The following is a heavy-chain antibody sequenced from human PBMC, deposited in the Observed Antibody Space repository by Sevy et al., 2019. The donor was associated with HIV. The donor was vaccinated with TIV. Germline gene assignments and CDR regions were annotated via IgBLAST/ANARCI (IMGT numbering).Heavy chain of an antibody. CDR2: ITSDNGNT. CDR1: GYTFTNFG. CDR3: ARARTAKYCTSANCYWRHVDF. Sequence: ASVKVSCKASGYTFTNFGINWVRQAPGQGLEWMGWITSDNGNTKYAQKLQGRLTMTRDTFTRTAYLDLMSLRSDDPVVYYCARARTAKYCTSANCYWRHVDFWGEGTTVTVSS. J-gene: IGHJ6*04. V-gene: IGHV1-18*01. D-gene: IGHD2-2*01.